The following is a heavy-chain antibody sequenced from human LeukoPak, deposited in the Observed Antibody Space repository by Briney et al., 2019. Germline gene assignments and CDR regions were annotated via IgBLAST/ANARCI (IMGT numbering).Heavy chain of an antibody. V-gene: IGHV5-51*01. CDR1: GYSFTNYW. Sequence: GESLKISCQASGYSFTNYWIGWVRQLSGKGLEWMGIIYPGDSDTRYSPSFQGQVTISADKSISTAYLQWSSLKASDTAMYYCAKHYCSSTSCEFDPWGQGTLVTVSS. CDR2: IYPGDSDT. D-gene: IGHD2-2*01. CDR3: AKHYCSSTSCEFDP. J-gene: IGHJ5*02.